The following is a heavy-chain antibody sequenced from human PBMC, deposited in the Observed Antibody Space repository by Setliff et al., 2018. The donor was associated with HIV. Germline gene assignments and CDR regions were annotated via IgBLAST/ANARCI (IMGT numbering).Heavy chain of an antibody. CDR3: ARHRQWHLLPDH. Sequence: LSLTCTVSGGPISTDHNWGWFRQPPGKGLEWIAGIHEKGRTYYNPSLKSRVTILMDTSNKQFSVRLRSVAAADTATYYCARHRQWHLLPDHWGQGVWVTVSS. D-gene: IGHD6-19*01. CDR2: IHEKGRT. J-gene: IGHJ4*02. CDR1: GGPISTDHN. V-gene: IGHV4-39*01.